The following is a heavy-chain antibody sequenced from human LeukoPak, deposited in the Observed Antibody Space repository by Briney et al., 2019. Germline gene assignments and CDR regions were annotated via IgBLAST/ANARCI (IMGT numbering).Heavy chain of an antibody. V-gene: IGHV4-59*01. CDR2: FYYSGST. Sequence: PSETLSLTCTVSGGSISSYYWSWIRQPPGKGLEWIGYFYYSGSTDYNPSLKGRVTISVDTSKNQFSLKLSSVTAADTAVYYCARDRSGYYFDYWGQGTLVTVSS. CDR3: ARDRSGYYFDY. J-gene: IGHJ4*02. CDR1: GGSISSYY. D-gene: IGHD3-3*01.